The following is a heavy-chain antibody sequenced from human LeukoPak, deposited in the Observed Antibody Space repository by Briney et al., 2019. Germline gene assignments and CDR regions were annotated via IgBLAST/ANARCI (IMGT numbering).Heavy chain of an antibody. CDR2: INPNSGGT. CDR3: ARGHYYYYYMDV. CDR1: GYTFTGYY. V-gene: IGHV1-2*06. J-gene: IGHJ6*03. Sequence: ASVKVSCKASGYTFTGYYMHWVRQAPGQGLEWMGRINPNSGGTNYAQKLQGRVTMSRDTSISTAYMELSRLRSDDTAVYYCARGHYYYYYMDVWGKGTTVTVSS.